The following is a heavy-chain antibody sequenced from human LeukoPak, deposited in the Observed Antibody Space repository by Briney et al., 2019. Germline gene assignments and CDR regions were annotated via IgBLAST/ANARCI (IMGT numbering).Heavy chain of an antibody. D-gene: IGHD1-7*01. J-gene: IGHJ6*02. CDR2: IYYSGST. CDR3: ARDNWNYGSSMDV. V-gene: IGHV4-59*01. Sequence: SETLSLTCTVSGGSISSYYWSWIRQPPGKGLEWIGYIYYSGSTNYNPSLKSRVTISVDTSKNQFSLKLGSVTAADTAVYYCARDNWNYGSSMDVWGQGTTVTVSS. CDR1: GGSISSYY.